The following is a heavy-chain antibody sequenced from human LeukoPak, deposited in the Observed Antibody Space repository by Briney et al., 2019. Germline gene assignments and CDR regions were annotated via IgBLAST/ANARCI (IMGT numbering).Heavy chain of an antibody. J-gene: IGHJ4*02. V-gene: IGHV1-69*06. Sequence: ASVKVSCKASGGTFISYAISWVRQAPGQGLEWMGGIIPIFGTANYAQKFQGRVTITADKSTSTAYMELRSLRSDDTAVYYCARSNVLLWFGELLTEYFDYWGQGTLVTVSS. CDR2: IIPIFGTA. D-gene: IGHD3-10*01. CDR3: ARSNVLLWFGELLTEYFDY. CDR1: GGTFISYA.